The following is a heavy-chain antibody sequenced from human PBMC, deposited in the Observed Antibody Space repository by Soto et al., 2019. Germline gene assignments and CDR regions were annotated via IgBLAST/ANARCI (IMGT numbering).Heavy chain of an antibody. D-gene: IGHD3-3*01. CDR1: GFTFSNAW. V-gene: IGHV3-15*01. CDR3: TTDYTYEFWSGYYTPGGGDPVWDY. Sequence: EVQLVESGGGLVKPGGSLRLSCAASGFTFSNAWMSWVRQAPGKGLEWVGRIKSKTDGGTTDYAAPVKGRFTISSDDSKNTLYLQMNRLKTEDTAVYYCTTDYTYEFWSGYYTPGGGDPVWDYWGQGPLVTVSS. CDR2: IKSKTDGGTT. J-gene: IGHJ4*02.